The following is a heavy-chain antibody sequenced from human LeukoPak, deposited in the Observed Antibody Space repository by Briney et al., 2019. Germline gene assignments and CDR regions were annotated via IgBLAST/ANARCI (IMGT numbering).Heavy chain of an antibody. J-gene: IGHJ6*03. Sequence: GGSLRLSCAASGFTFSSYAMSWVRQAPGKGLEWVSAISGSGGSTYYADSVKGRFTISRDNSKNTLYLQMNSLRAEDTAVYYCAKDFDWSLALVYYYMDVWGKGTTVTISS. CDR1: GFTFSSYA. D-gene: IGHD3-9*01. CDR3: AKDFDWSLALVYYYMDV. CDR2: ISGSGGST. V-gene: IGHV3-23*01.